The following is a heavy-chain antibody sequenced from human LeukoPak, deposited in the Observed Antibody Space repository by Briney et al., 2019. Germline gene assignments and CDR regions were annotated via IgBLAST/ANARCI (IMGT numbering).Heavy chain of an antibody. Sequence: GGSLRLSCAASGFTFSTYAMCWVRQAPGKGLEWVSAISGSGGSTYYADSVKGRFTISRDNSKNTLYLQMNSLRVEDTAVYYCAKDDCTSTNCPAGYDPWGQGTLVSVSS. CDR1: GFTFSTYA. CDR3: AKDDCTSTNCPAGYDP. CDR2: ISGSGGST. J-gene: IGHJ5*02. V-gene: IGHV3-23*01. D-gene: IGHD2-2*01.